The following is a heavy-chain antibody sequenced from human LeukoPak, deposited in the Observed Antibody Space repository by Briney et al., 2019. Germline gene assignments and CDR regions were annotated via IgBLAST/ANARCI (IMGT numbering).Heavy chain of an antibody. Sequence: GGSLRLSCAASEFTFSNHWMHWVRHAPGEGLVWVSYINSDGSSTMYADYVKGRFTISRDNARNTLYLQMNSLRVEDTAVYYCARDGSLPDYWGQGTLVTVSS. CDR3: ARDGSLPDY. CDR2: INSDGSST. J-gene: IGHJ4*02. CDR1: EFTFSNHW. V-gene: IGHV3-74*03.